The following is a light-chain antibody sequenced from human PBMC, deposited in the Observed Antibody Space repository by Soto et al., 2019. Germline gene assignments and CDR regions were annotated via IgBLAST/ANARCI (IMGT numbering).Light chain of an antibody. V-gene: IGLV1-44*01. J-gene: IGLJ2*01. Sequence: QSVLTQPPSASGTPGQRVTISCSGSSSNIGINTVNWYQQLPGTAPKLLMYGDNQRPSGVPDRLSGSKSGTSASLAISGLRSEDEADYYCAVWDDSLNGVVFGGGTKLTVL. CDR2: GDN. CDR1: SSNIGINT. CDR3: AVWDDSLNGVV.